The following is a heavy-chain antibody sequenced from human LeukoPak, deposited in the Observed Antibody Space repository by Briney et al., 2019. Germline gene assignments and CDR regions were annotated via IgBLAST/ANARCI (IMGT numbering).Heavy chain of an antibody. J-gene: IGHJ4*02. Sequence: SETLSLTCTVSGGSISSSSYYWGWIRQPPGKGLEWIGSIYYSGSTYYNPSLKSRVTISVDTSKNQFSLKLSSVTAADTAVYYCARGNYFDYWGQGTLVTVSS. V-gene: IGHV4-39*07. CDR3: ARGNYFDY. CDR2: IYYSGST. CDR1: GGSISSSSYY.